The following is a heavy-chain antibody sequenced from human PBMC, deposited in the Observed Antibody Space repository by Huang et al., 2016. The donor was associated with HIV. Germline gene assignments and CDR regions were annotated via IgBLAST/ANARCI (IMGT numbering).Heavy chain of an antibody. CDR1: GGSISSHH. Sequence: QVQLQESGPGLVKPSETLSLTCTVSGGSISSHHYSWIRQPPGKGLEWIVRIYDIAGTTDIPSLKIRATISLDTSKNHFSLRLRSVTAADTAVYYCARVARGPNWYFDLWGRGTLVTVSS. CDR2: IYDIAGT. V-gene: IGHV4-59*11. CDR3: ARVARGPNWYFDL. J-gene: IGHJ2*01. D-gene: IGHD2-15*01.